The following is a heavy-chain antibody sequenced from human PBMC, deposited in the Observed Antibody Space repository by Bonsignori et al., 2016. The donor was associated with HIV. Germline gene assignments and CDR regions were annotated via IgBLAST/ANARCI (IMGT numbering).Heavy chain of an antibody. J-gene: IGHJ4*02. CDR2: IYPGDSDS. CDR3: ARLTGQSFDS. CDR1: GYSLTSYW. V-gene: IGHV5-51*03. Sequence: EVRLVQSGAEVKKPGESLKISCRGSGYSLTSYWIAWVRQIPGKGLEWMGSIYPGDSDSRYSPSFQGQVTISADKFISTAYLQWSSLKASDTAMYYCARLTGQSFDSWGQGTLVTVSS. D-gene: IGHD7-27*01.